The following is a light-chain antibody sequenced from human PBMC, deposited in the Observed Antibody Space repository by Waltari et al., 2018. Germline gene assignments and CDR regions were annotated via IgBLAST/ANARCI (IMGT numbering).Light chain of an antibody. V-gene: IGKV1-39*01. CDR3: QQSHSTPRT. CDR1: QSINRY. Sequence: DIQMTQSPSSLSASVGDTVSITCRASQSINRYLNWYQQKPGEAPKLLIFTASNLHTGVPSRFSGRGSETDFTLTISSLQPEDFATYYCQQSHSTPRTFGQGTKVEIK. J-gene: IGKJ1*01. CDR2: TAS.